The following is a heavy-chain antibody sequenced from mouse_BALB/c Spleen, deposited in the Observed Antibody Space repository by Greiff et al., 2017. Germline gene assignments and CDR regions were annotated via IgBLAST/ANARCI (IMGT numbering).Heavy chain of an antibody. CDR1: GFTFSSYA. D-gene: IGHD2-14*01. V-gene: IGHV5-6-5*01. Sequence: EVHLVESGGGLVKPGGSLKLSCAASGFTFSSYAMSWVRQTPEKRLEWVASISSGGSTYYPDSVKGRFTISRDNARNILYLQMSSLRSEDTAMYYCARGGVRRDDYAMDDWGQGTSVTVSS. CDR2: ISSGGST. CDR3: ARGGVRRDDYAMDD. J-gene: IGHJ4*01.